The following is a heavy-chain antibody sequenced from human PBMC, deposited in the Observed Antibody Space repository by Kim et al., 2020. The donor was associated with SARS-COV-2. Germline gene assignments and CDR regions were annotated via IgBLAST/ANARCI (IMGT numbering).Heavy chain of an antibody. CDR3: AKQRAARTLNDAFDI. Sequence: GGSLRLSCVASGFTFSTYDMTWVRQAPGKGLEWVSSISSTGGATHYADSVKGRFTISRDNSKNTLYLQMNSLRAEDTALYYCAKQRAARTLNDAFDIWGQGTMVTVS. CDR2: ISSTGGAT. D-gene: IGHD2-15*01. V-gene: IGHV3-23*01. J-gene: IGHJ3*02. CDR1: GFTFSTYD.